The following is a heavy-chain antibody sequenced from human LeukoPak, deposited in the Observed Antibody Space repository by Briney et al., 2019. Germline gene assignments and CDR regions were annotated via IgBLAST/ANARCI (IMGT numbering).Heavy chain of an antibody. Sequence: PGGSLRLSCAASGFTFSSYAMSWVRQAPGRGLEWVAVIWYDGSNKYYADSVKGRFTISRDNSKNTLYLQMNSLRAEDTAVYYCARDGDYRFFDYWGQGTLVTVSS. D-gene: IGHD4-11*01. CDR1: GFTFSSYA. CDR3: ARDGDYRFFDY. J-gene: IGHJ4*02. V-gene: IGHV3-33*08. CDR2: IWYDGSNK.